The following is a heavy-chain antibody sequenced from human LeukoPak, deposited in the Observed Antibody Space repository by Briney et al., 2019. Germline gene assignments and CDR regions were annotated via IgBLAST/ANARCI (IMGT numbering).Heavy chain of an antibody. CDR1: GHSTSVDY. D-gene: IGHD3-10*01. CDR2: IYYTGST. Sequence: SETLSLTCTASGHSTSVDYWRRIRQPPGKGLEWIGYIYYTGSTYYNPSLKSRVTISIDTSKNQFSLKLSSVTAADTAVYYCARFGSGTVWGQGTLVTVSS. V-gene: IGHV4-59*01. CDR3: ARFGSGTV. J-gene: IGHJ4*02.